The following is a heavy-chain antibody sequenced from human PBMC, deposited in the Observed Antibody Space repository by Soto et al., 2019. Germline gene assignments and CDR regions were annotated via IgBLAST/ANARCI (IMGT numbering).Heavy chain of an antibody. Sequence: SVKVSCKASGGTFSNSAIIWVRQAPGQGLEWMGGILPIFGTPNYAQKFQGRLTISADEFSSTAYMELNILRSEDTAVYYCATPAEALGTAMLKGLAHWGQGSLVTVSS. V-gene: IGHV1-69*13. J-gene: IGHJ4*02. CDR1: GGTFSNSA. CDR2: ILPIFGTP. CDR3: ATPAEALGTAMLKGLAH. D-gene: IGHD5-18*01.